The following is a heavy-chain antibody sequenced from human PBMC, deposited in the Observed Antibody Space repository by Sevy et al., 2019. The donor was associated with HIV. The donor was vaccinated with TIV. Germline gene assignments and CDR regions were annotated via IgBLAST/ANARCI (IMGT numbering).Heavy chain of an antibody. J-gene: IGHJ5*02. CDR1: GFTFSNYA. V-gene: IGHV3-23*01. CDR2: ISGSGTVT. D-gene: IGHD3-22*01. CDR3: AQNKYYYDSGGEKTQAGWLDP. Sequence: GGSLRLSCAASGFTFSNYAMTWVRQAPGKGLEWVSTISGSGTVTSYADSVKGWFTISRDNSKNTLYLQMNSLRADDTAMYHCAQNKYYYDSGGEKTQAGWLDPWGQGTLVTVSS.